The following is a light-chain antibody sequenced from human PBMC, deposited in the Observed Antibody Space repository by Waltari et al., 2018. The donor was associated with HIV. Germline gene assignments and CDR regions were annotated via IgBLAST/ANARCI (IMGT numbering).Light chain of an antibody. Sequence: QSALTQPASVSGAPGQSITISSTGTSSDVRAYNLVSWYQPHPGKAPKLMIYEVSKRPSGVSNRFSGSKSGNTASLTISGLQAEDEADYYCCAYAGSTTYVIFGGGTKLTVL. J-gene: IGLJ2*01. CDR3: CAYAGSTTYVI. CDR2: EVS. CDR1: SSDVRAYNL. V-gene: IGLV2-23*02.